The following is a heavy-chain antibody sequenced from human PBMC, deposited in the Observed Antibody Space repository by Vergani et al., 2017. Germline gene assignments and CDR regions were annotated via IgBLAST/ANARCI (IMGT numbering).Heavy chain of an antibody. J-gene: IGHJ2*01. D-gene: IGHD6-19*01. Sequence: EVQLVESGGGLVQPGGSLRLSCAASGFTFSSYSMNWVRQAPGKGLEWVSYISSSSSTIYYADSVKGRFTISRDNAKNSLYLQMNSLRDEDTAVYYCAREGRLISSVWVHWYFDLWGRGTLVTVSS. CDR3: AREGRLISSVWVHWYFDL. CDR2: ISSSSSTI. CDR1: GFTFSSYS. V-gene: IGHV3-48*02.